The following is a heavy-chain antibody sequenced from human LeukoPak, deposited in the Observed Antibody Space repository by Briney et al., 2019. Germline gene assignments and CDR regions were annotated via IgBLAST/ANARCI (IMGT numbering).Heavy chain of an antibody. CDR3: VRFMRGTIGGDN. J-gene: IGHJ4*02. D-gene: IGHD3-16*01. CDR2: IKEDGGEK. V-gene: IGHV3-7*01. Sequence: AGGSLRLSCAASGFTFSSFWMSWIRQAPGKGLEWVANIKEDGGEKYYVDSVKGRFTISRDNAKNSLYLQMNNLKAEDTAMYYCVRFMRGTIGGDNWGQGTLVTV. CDR1: GFTFSSFW.